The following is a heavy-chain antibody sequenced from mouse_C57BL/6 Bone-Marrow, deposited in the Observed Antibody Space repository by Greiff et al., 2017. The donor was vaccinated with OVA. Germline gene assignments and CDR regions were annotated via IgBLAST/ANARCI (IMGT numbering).Heavy chain of an antibody. Sequence: EVQRVESGPGLAKPSQTLSLTCSVTGYSITSDYWNWIRTFPGNKLEYMGYLSYSGSTYYNPSLQSRISITRDTSKNQYYLQLNSVTTEDTATYYCARRDGDWYFDVWGTGTTVTVSS. J-gene: IGHJ1*03. CDR3: ARRDGDWYFDV. CDR2: LSYSGST. CDR1: GYSITSDY. V-gene: IGHV3-8*01. D-gene: IGHD3-3*01.